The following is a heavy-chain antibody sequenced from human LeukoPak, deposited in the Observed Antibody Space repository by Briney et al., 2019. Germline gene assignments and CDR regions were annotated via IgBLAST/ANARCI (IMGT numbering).Heavy chain of an antibody. CDR1: GGTFSSYA. CDR3: ARDSSSWYGATYYYYGMDV. CDR2: IIPILGIA. J-gene: IGHJ6*02. Sequence: RASVKVSCKASGGTFSSYAISWVRQAPGQGFEWMGRIIPILGIANYAQKFQGRVTITADKSTSTAYMELSSLRSEDTAEYYCARDSSSWYGATYYYYGMDVWGQGTTVTVSS. D-gene: IGHD6-13*01. V-gene: IGHV1-69*04.